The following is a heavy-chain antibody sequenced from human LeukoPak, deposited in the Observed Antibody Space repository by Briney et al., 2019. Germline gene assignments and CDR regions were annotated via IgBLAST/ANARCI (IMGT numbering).Heavy chain of an antibody. J-gene: IGHJ4*02. CDR1: GFTFSSYS. V-gene: IGHV3-21*01. D-gene: IGHD1-26*01. Sequence: GGSLRLSCAASGFTFSSYSMNWVRQAPGKGLEWVSSISSSSSYIYYADSVKGRFTISRDNAKSSLYLQMNSLRAEDTAVYYCARDNIVGAGGYYFDYWGQGTLVTVSS. CDR2: ISSSSSYI. CDR3: ARDNIVGAGGYYFDY.